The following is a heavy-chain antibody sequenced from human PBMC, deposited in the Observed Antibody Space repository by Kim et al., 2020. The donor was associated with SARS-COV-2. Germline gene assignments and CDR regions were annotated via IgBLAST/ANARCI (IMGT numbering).Heavy chain of an antibody. D-gene: IGHD4-4*01. CDR2: VSGSGEST. CDR1: GFTFRRHT. Sequence: GGSLRLSCVASGFTFRRHTMTWVRQAPGKGLEWVSGVSGSGESTTYADSVRGRFSLSRDNSKNTVYLQMNSLRVEDTAVYFCAKGAHDYTYYLDNRGQG. J-gene: IGHJ4*02. CDR3: AKGAHDYTYYLDN. V-gene: IGHV3-23*01.